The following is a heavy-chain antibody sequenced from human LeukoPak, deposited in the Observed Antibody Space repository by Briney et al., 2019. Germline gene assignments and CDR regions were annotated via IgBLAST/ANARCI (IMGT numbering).Heavy chain of an antibody. D-gene: IGHD1-26*01. CDR1: GFSFNSYW. CDR3: VTSSGTYGYDAFDI. CDR2: IFPGDSDT. V-gene: IGHV5-51*01. Sequence: GESLKISCKGSGFSFNSYWIAWVRQMPGKSLEWMGIIFPGDSDTRYSPSFQGQVTISADKSISTAYLQWSSLKASDTAMYYCVTSSGTYGYDAFDIWGQGTMVTVSS. J-gene: IGHJ3*02.